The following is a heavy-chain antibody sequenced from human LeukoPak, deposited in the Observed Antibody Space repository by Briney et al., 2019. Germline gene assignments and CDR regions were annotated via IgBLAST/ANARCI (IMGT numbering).Heavy chain of an antibody. D-gene: IGHD5-12*01. CDR3: ARDTPWLSKRGYNWFDP. J-gene: IGHJ5*02. CDR1: GYSISSGYY. CDR2: IYHSGST. Sequence: PSETLSLTCAVSGYSISSGYYWGWIRQPPGKGLEWIGSIYHSGSTYYNPSLKSRVTISVDTSKNQFSLKLSSVTAADTAVYYCARDTPWLSKRGYNWFDPWGQGTLVTVSS. V-gene: IGHV4-38-2*02.